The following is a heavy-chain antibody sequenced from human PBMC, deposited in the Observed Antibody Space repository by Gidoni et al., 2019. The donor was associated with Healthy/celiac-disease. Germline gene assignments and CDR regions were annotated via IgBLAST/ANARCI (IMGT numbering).Heavy chain of an antibody. V-gene: IGHV2-5*02. CDR3: AHSSPRGYCSSTSCYRWRWFDP. CDR2: IYWDDDK. J-gene: IGHJ5*02. Sequence: QITLKESGPTLVKPPQTLTLTCTFSGFSLSTSGVGVGWFRQLPGKALEWLALIYWDDDKRYSPSLKSRLTITKDTSKNQVVLTMTNMDPVDTATYYRAHSSPRGYCSSTSCYRWRWFDPWGQGTLVTVSS. D-gene: IGHD2-2*02. CDR1: GFSLSTSGVG.